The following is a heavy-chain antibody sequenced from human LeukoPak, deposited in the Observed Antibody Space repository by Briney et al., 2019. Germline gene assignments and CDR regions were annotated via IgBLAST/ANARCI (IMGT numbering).Heavy chain of an antibody. J-gene: IGHJ3*02. CDR3: ARDGPRAATGILGEDAFDI. Sequence: PSETLSLTCTVSGGSISRYYWSWIRQPAGKGLEWIGRIFTSGSTNYNPSLKSRVTLSVDTSRNQFSLKLNSVTAADTAVYYCARDGPRAATGILGEDAFDIWGQGTMVTVSS. CDR2: IFTSGST. V-gene: IGHV4-4*07. D-gene: IGHD2-15*01. CDR1: GGSISRYY.